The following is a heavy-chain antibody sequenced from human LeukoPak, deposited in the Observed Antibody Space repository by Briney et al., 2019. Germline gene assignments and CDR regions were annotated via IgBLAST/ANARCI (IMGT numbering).Heavy chain of an antibody. J-gene: IGHJ4*02. D-gene: IGHD6-19*01. CDR1: GFTFSTYT. CDR2: ISYDGNSE. Sequence: GGSLRLSCAASGFTFSTYTMHWVRQAPGKGLEWVAVISYDGNSEYYADSVKGRFTISRDNSKNTLYLQMNSLRVEDTAVYYCARDRTTVAGTQELGYWGQGTLVTVSS. CDR3: ARDRTTVAGTQELGY. V-gene: IGHV3-30-3*01.